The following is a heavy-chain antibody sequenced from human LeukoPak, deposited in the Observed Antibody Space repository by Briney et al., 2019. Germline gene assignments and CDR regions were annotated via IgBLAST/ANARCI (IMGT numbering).Heavy chain of an antibody. CDR1: GFTFSSHW. V-gene: IGHV3-7*01. Sequence: PGGSLRLSCAASGFTFSSHWMSWVRQAPGKGLEWVANIKQDGSEKYYVDSVKGRFTISRDNAENSLYLQMNSLRAGDTAVYYCARGDTTRWYVRWFDPWGQGTQVTVSS. CDR3: ARGDTTRWYVRWFDP. CDR2: IKQDGSEK. J-gene: IGHJ5*02. D-gene: IGHD6-13*01.